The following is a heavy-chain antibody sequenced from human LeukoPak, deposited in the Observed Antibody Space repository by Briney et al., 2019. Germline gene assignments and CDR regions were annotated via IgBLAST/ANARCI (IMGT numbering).Heavy chain of an antibody. V-gene: IGHV4-59*01. Sequence: PSETLSLTCAVYGGSISSYYWSWIRQPPGKGLEWIGYIYYSGSTNYNPSLKSRVTISVDTSKNQFSLKLSSVTAADTAVYYCARSYTSYYFDYWGQGTLVTVSS. CDR1: GGSISSYY. CDR3: ARSYTSYYFDY. CDR2: IYYSGST. J-gene: IGHJ4*01.